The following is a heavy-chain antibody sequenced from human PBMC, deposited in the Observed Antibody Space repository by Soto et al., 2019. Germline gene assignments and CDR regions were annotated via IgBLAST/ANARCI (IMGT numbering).Heavy chain of an antibody. Sequence: QVQLVQSGAEVKKPGSSVKVSCKASGGTFSSYTISWVRQAPGQGLEWMGGINPMFGTTKYAQKFQGRVTITADESTSTAYMEMSSLRSEDTAVYYCVRGVVVVTASQLGWFDPWGRGTLVIVSS. V-gene: IGHV1-69*01. CDR2: INPMFGTT. J-gene: IGHJ5*02. CDR3: VRGVVVVTASQLGWFDP. CDR1: GGTFSSYT. D-gene: IGHD2-15*01.